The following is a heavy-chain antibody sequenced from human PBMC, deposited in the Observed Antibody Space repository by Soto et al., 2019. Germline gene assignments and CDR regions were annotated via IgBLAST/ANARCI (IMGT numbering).Heavy chain of an antibody. Sequence: SVKVSCKASGGTFSSYAISWVRQAPGQGLEWMGGIIPIFGTANYAQKFQGRVTITADESTSTAYMELSSLRSEDTAVYYCARDSHSPLSYSSGYYYSAYHYFDYWGQGTLVTVSS. CDR3: ARDSHSPLSYSSGYYYSAYHYFDY. V-gene: IGHV1-69*13. J-gene: IGHJ4*02. CDR1: GGTFSSYA. D-gene: IGHD3-22*01. CDR2: IIPIFGTA.